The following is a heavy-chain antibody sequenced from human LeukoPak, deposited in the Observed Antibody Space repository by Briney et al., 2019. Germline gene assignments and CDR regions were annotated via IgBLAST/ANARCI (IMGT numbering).Heavy chain of an antibody. D-gene: IGHD6-19*01. V-gene: IGHV4-59*08. CDR2: IYSSGTT. J-gene: IGHJ4*02. CDR3: ARHGSGWSFDY. Sequence: SETLSLTCTVSGGSINTYYWGWIRQSPGKGLEWIGYIYSSGTTNYSPSLKSRVTMSIDTSENQFSLKLSSVTAADTALYYCARHGSGWSFDYWGRGALVTVSS. CDR1: GGSINTYY.